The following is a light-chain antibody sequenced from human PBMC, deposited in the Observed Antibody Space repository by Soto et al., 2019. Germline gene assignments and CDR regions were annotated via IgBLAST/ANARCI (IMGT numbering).Light chain of an antibody. Sequence: DIQMTQSPSSLSASVGDRVTITCRASQGISTYLAWYQQKPGKVPKLLIYVASTLQSGVPSRFSGSGSGTDFTLTISGLQPEDVATYYCQKYNSAPRTFGPGTKVDIK. CDR3: QKYNSAPRT. CDR2: VAS. CDR1: QGISTY. V-gene: IGKV1-27*01. J-gene: IGKJ3*01.